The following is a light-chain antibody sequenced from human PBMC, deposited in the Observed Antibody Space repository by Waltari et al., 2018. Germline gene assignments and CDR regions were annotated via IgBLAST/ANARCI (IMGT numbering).Light chain of an antibody. CDR1: QSVGSY. CDR2: DAS. Sequence: EIVLTQSPATLSLSPGERATLSCRASQSVGSYLAWYQQKPGQVPRLVIYDASSRATGVPASFSGSGSGTEFTLTISSLEPEDFAVYYCQQRNIWPNTFGQGTKLEIK. V-gene: IGKV3-11*01. J-gene: IGKJ2*01. CDR3: QQRNIWPNT.